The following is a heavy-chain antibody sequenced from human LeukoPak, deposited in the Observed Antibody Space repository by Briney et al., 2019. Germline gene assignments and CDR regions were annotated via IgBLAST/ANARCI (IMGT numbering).Heavy chain of an antibody. CDR1: GYTFTRYC. CDR3: ARDIVEAARQVD. V-gene: IGHV1-69*05. CDR2: IIPIFGTA. D-gene: IGHD6-6*01. J-gene: IGHJ4*02. Sequence: SVKVSCKASGYTFTRYCMHWVRQAPGRGLEWMGGIIPIFGTANYAQKFQGRVTITTDESTSTAYMELSSLRSEDTAVYYCARDIVEAARQVDWGQGTLVTVSS.